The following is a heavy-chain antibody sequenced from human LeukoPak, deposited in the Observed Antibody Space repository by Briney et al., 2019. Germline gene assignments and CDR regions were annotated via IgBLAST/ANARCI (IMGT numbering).Heavy chain of an antibody. CDR1: GYSFSSYG. D-gene: IGHD1-26*01. V-gene: IGHV1-18*01. Sequence: ASVKVSCKASGYSFSSYGISWVRQAPGQGLEWMGWISAYNGNTNYVQKLQGRVTVTTDTSTSTAYMEPRSLRSDDTAVYFCARDLGGSYSYYFDYWGQGTLVTVSS. J-gene: IGHJ4*02. CDR3: ARDLGGSYSYYFDY. CDR2: ISAYNGNT.